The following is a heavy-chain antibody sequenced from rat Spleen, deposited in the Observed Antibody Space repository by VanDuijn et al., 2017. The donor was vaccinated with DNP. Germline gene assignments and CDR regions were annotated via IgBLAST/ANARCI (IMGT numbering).Heavy chain of an antibody. CDR3: TRGGTYYFDY. Sequence: EVQLVESGGGLVQPGRSLKLSCVASGFSFRDYDMAWVRQAPSKGLEWVACMSPTTRSSYYRDSVRGRFTVSRDDSTSTLYLQMDRLRSEDTATYYCTRGGTYYFDYWGQGVLVTVSS. CDR1: GFSFRDYD. J-gene: IGHJ2*01. D-gene: IGHD4-3*01. V-gene: IGHV5-27*01. CDR2: MSPTTRSS.